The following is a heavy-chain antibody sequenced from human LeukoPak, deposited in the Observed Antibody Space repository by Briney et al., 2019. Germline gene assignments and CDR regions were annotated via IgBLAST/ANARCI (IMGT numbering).Heavy chain of an antibody. CDR1: GGTFSSYA. V-gene: IGHV1-69*04. CDR3: ARSGYCSSTSCLDAFDI. Sequence: SVKVSCTASGGTFSSYAISWVRQAPGQGLEWMGRIIPIFGIANYAQKFQGRVTITADKSTSTAYMELSSLRSEDTAVYYCARSGYCSSTSCLDAFDIWGQGTMVTVSS. J-gene: IGHJ3*02. CDR2: IIPIFGIA. D-gene: IGHD2-2*03.